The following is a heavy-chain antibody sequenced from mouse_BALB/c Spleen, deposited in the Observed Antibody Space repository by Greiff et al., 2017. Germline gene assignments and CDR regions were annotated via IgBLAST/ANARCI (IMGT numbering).Heavy chain of an antibody. V-gene: IGHV1-80*01. J-gene: IGHJ2*01. CDR3: ARLGRGEYFDY. CDR1: GYAFSSYW. CDR2: IYPGDGDT. Sequence: QVQLKESGAELVRPGSSVKISCKASGYAFSSYWMNWVKQRPGQGLEWIGQIYPGDGDTNYNGKFKGKATLTADKSSSTAYMQLSSLTSEDSAVYFCARLGRGEYFDYWGQGTTLTVSS. D-gene: IGHD4-1*01.